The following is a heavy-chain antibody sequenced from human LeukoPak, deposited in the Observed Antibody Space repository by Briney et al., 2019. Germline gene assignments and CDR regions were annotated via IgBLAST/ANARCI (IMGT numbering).Heavy chain of an antibody. CDR3: AREREYYFDY. J-gene: IGHJ4*02. CDR2: IYYSGST. CDR1: GGFISSYY. D-gene: IGHD1-1*01. V-gene: IGHV4-59*05. Sequence: PSETLSLTCTVSGGFISSYYWSWIRQPPGKGLEWIGSIYYSGSTYNNPSLKSRVTISVDTSKNQFSLKLDSVTAADTAVYYCAREREYYFDYWGQGALVTVSS.